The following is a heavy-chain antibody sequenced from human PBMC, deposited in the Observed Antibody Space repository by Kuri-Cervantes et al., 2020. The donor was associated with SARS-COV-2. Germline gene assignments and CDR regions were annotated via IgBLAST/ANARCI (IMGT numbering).Heavy chain of an antibody. CDR2: ISSSSTI. Sequence: GGSLRLSCAASGFTFSSYSMNWVRQAPGKGLEWVSYISSSSTIYYADSVKGRFTISRDDAKNSLHLQMNSLRAEDTAVYYCARGRYDFDYWGQGTLVTVSS. J-gene: IGHJ4*02. D-gene: IGHD3-22*01. CDR1: GFTFSSYS. V-gene: IGHV3-48*01. CDR3: ARGRYDFDY.